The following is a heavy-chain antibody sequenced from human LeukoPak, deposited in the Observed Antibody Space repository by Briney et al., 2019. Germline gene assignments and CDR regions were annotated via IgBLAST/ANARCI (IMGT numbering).Heavy chain of an antibody. V-gene: IGHV3-23*01. CDR2: ISNGGHHT. CDR1: GITFNNFG. Sequence: GGSLRLPCAASGITFNNFGMSWVRQAPGKGLEWVSSISNGGHHTYYADSVRGRFTISRDNSKNTLYLQMDSLRAEDTAVYFCAKVISSYSGYDSYWGQGTLVTVSS. J-gene: IGHJ4*02. D-gene: IGHD5-12*01. CDR3: AKVISSYSGYDSY.